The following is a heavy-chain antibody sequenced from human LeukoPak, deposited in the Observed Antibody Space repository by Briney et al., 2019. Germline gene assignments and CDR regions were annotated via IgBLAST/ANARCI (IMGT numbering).Heavy chain of an antibody. Sequence: GASVKVSCKASGYTFTSYGISWVRQAPGQGLEWMGWISAYNGNTNYAQKLQGRVTMTTDTSTSTAYMELSSLRSEDTAVYYCARGGITMVRGVNDAFDIWGQGAMVTVSS. CDR1: GYTFTSYG. CDR3: ARGGITMVRGVNDAFDI. V-gene: IGHV1-18*01. J-gene: IGHJ3*02. CDR2: ISAYNGNT. D-gene: IGHD3-10*01.